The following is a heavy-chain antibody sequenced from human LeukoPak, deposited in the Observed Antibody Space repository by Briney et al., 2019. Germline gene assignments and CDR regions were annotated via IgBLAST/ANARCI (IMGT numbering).Heavy chain of an antibody. J-gene: IGHJ4*02. CDR2: IYYSGST. CDR1: GGSISSGGYY. V-gene: IGHV4-31*03. Sequence: PSQTLSLTCTVSGGSISSGGYYWSWIRQHPGKGLEWIGYIYYSGSTYYNPSLKSRVTISVDRSKNQFSLKLSSVTAADTAVYYCARPSSIAARFPFDYWGQGTLVTVSS. CDR3: ARPSSIAARFPFDY. D-gene: IGHD6-6*01.